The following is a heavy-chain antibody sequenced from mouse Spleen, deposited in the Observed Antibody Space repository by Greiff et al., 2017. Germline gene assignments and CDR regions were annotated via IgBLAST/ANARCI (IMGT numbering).Heavy chain of an antibody. CDR2: ISDGGSYT. CDR1: GFTFSSYA. J-gene: IGHJ2*01. CDR3: ARDPGGYDY. V-gene: IGHV5-4*01. D-gene: IGHD2-2*01. Sequence: EVQGAESGGGLVKPGGSLKLSCAASGFTFSSYAMSWVRQTPEKRLEWVATISDGGSYTYYPDNVKGRFTISRDNAKNNLYLQMSHLKSEDTAMYYCARDPGGYDYWGQGTTLTVSS.